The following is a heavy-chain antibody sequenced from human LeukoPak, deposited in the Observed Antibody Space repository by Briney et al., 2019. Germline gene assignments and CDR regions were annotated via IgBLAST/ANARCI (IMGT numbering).Heavy chain of an antibody. D-gene: IGHD1-26*01. J-gene: IGHJ4*02. CDR1: GFTFRSYA. Sequence: GGSLRLSCAASGFTFRSYAMSWVRQAPGKGLEWVSALSGSGGSTYYAGSVKGRFTISRDNSKNTLCLRMNSLRAEDTAVYYCAKDLSYGFDYWGQGTLVTVSS. CDR3: AKDLSYGFDY. V-gene: IGHV3-23*01. CDR2: LSGSGGST.